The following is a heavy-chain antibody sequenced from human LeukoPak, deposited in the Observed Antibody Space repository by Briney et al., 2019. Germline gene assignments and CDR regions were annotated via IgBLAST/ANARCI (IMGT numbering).Heavy chain of an antibody. V-gene: IGHV3-66*01. J-gene: IGHJ4*02. CDR2: IYSGGST. CDR1: GFTFSNAW. CDR3: ARELWFGEPFDY. D-gene: IGHD3-10*01. Sequence: GGSLRLSCAASGFTFSNAWMSWVRQAPGKGLEWVSVIYSGGSTYYADSVKGRFTISRDNSKNTLYLQMNSLRAEDTAVYYCARELWFGEPFDYWGQGTLVTVSS.